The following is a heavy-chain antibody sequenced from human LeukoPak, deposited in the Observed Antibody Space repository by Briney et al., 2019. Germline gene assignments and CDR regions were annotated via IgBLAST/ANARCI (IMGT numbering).Heavy chain of an antibody. D-gene: IGHD2-2*01. V-gene: IGHV3-30-3*01. J-gene: IGHJ4*02. CDR1: GFTFSSYA. CDR2: ISYDGSNK. Sequence: PGGSLRLSCAASGFTFSSYAMHWVRQAPGKGLEWVAVISYDGSNKYYADSVKGRFTISRDNSKNTLYLQMNSLRAEDTAVYYCARAPRIGYCSSTSCWGFDYWGQGTLVTVSS. CDR3: ARAPRIGYCSSTSCWGFDY.